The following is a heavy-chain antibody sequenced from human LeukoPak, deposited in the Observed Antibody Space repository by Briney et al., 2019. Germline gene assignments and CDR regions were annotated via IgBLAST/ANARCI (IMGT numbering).Heavy chain of an antibody. D-gene: IGHD3-9*01. CDR3: ARSHYDILTGYYKSLRVFDY. CDR1: VLSLSNSAVG. V-gene: IGHV2-5*01. CDR2: IYWNEDK. Sequence: SGPTLVNPTQTLTLTCPFSVLSLSNSAVGGGWIRQPPGKALEWLALIYWNEDKSYRPSLKSRLTITKDTSKSQVVLTMTNMDPVDTATYYCARSHYDILTGYYKSLRVFDYWGQGTLVTVSS. J-gene: IGHJ4*02.